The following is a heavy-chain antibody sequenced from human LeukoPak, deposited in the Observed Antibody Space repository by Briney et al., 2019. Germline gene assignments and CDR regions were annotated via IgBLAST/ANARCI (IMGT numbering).Heavy chain of an antibody. J-gene: IGHJ6*03. D-gene: IGHD5-18*01. Sequence: GGSLRLXCAASGFTFSSYEMNWVRQAPGKELEWVSYISSSGSTIYYADSVKGRFTISRDNAKNSLYLQMNSLRAEDTAVYYCARQDTAMGGYYYYYMDVWGKGTTVTVSS. CDR1: GFTFSSYE. V-gene: IGHV3-48*03. CDR3: ARQDTAMGGYYYYYMDV. CDR2: ISSSGSTI.